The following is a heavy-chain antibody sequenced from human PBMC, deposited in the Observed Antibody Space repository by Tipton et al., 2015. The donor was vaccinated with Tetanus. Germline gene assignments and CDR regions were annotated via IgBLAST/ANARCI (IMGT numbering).Heavy chain of an antibody. CDR3: VREAYSGTYYFDY. Sequence: QVQLVQSGAEVKKPGASVKVSCKASGDTFTAYYMHWMRQAPGQGLEWMGRINPKSGGTIYAQKLQDRVTMTRDTSISTIYMELSSLRSDDTVVYFCVREAYSGTYYFDYWGQGTLVTVSS. J-gene: IGHJ4*02. V-gene: IGHV1-2*05. CDR2: INPKSGGT. D-gene: IGHD1-26*01. CDR1: GDTFTAYY.